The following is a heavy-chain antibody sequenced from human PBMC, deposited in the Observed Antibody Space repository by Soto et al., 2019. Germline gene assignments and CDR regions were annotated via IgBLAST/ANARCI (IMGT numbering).Heavy chain of an antibody. J-gene: IGHJ1*01. CDR3: ANTLRGDYYFFQH. Sequence: SETLSLTCTVSGGSISSGHYYWSWIRQPPGKGLEWIGYIFYSGSTYYNPSLKSRLTISLDTSRNQFSLKLSSVTAADTAVYYCANTLRGDYYFFQHWGQGTLVTVS. CDR1: GGSISSGHYY. CDR2: IFYSGST. V-gene: IGHV4-30-4*01. D-gene: IGHD2-21*02.